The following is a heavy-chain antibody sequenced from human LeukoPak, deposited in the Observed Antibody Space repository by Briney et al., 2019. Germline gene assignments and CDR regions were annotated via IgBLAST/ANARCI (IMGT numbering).Heavy chain of an antibody. Sequence: SVKVSCEASGYTFSGYYMHWVRQAPGQGLEWMGWINPNSGGTNYAQKFQGRVTMTRDTSISTAYMELSRLRSDDTAVYYCASPRLVPLDAFDLWGQGTMVTVSS. J-gene: IGHJ3*01. V-gene: IGHV1-2*02. CDR2: INPNSGGT. CDR3: ASPRLVPLDAFDL. D-gene: IGHD6-19*01. CDR1: GYTFSGYY.